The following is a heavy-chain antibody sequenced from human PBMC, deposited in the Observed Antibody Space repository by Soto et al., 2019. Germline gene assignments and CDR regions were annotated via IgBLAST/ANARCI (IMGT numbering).Heavy chain of an antibody. V-gene: IGHV1-18*04. Sequence: ASVKVSCKASGYTFTSYGISWVRQAPGQGLEWMGWISAYNGNTNYAQKLQGRVTMTTDTSTSTAYMELRSLRSDDTAVYYCARGLELPNYYYYGMDVWGQGTTVTVSS. D-gene: IGHD1-26*01. CDR2: ISAYNGNT. CDR1: GYTFTSYG. J-gene: IGHJ6*02. CDR3: ARGLELPNYYYYGMDV.